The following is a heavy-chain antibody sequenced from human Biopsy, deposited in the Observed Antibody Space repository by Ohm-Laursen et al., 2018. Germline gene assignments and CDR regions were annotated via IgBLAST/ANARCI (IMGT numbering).Heavy chain of an antibody. Sequence: GSLRLSCAAPGFTFSDYQMSWIRQTPGKGLEWVSHISSGGRTIFHADSVKGRFTISRDDAKGSLYLQMTSLRAEDTAVYYCGRSYGIMAAPVHLWGQGTLVTVSS. J-gene: IGHJ4*01. CDR2: ISSGGRTI. D-gene: IGHD3-16*01. CDR3: GRSYGIMAAPVHL. V-gene: IGHV3-11*01. CDR1: GFTFSDYQ.